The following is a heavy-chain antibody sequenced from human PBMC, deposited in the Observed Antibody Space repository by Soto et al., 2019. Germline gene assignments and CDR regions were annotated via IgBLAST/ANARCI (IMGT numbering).Heavy chain of an antibody. Sequence: ASVKVSCKASGYTFTSYGISWVRQAPGQGLEWMGWISAYNGNTNYAQKLQGRVTMTTDTSTSTAYMELRSLRSDDTAVYYCARDPGVVTLDYGNWFDPWGQGTLVTVSS. CDR2: ISAYNGNT. D-gene: IGHD2-21*02. CDR1: GYTFTSYG. J-gene: IGHJ5*02. CDR3: ARDPGVVTLDYGNWFDP. V-gene: IGHV1-18*01.